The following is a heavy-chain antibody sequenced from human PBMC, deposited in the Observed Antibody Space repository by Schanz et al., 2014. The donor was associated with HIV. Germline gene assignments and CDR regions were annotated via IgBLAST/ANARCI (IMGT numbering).Heavy chain of an antibody. Sequence: QVQLVESGGGVVQPGRSLRVSCAASGFTFNSYGMHWVRQAPGKGLEWGAVTSYDGTKKHYADSVKGRFTISRDNSKNSLSLLIKSLRAEDAAVYYCAKDRNYYESKYRGKGNYYYYYGMDVWGQGTTVTVSS. CDR2: TSYDGTKK. V-gene: IGHV3-30*18. D-gene: IGHD3-22*01. CDR3: AKDRNYYESKYRGKGNYYYYYGMDV. J-gene: IGHJ6*02. CDR1: GFTFNSYG.